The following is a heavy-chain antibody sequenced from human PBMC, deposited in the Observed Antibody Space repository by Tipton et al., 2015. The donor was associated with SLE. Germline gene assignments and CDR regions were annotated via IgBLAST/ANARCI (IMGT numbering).Heavy chain of an antibody. Sequence: QLMQSGAEVKKPGASVKVSCKASGYTFTSYDINWERQATGQGLEWMGWMNPNSGNTGHAQKFQSRVTMTRNTSISTAYLELSSMKSDASALCYCAGVPFVHSSYGMDVWGQVPAVTVSS. D-gene: IGHD6-13*01. CDR1: GYTFTSYD. V-gene: IGHV1-8*01. CDR3: AGVPFVHSSYGMDV. CDR2: MNPNSGNT. J-gene: IGHJ6*02.